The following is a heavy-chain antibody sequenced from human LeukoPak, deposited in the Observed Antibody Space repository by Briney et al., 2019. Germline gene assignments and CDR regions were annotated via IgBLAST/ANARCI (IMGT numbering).Heavy chain of an antibody. CDR1: GGSISSYY. V-gene: IGHV4-59*08. J-gene: IGHJ3*01. CDR3: ARHITYYYDSSGHAFDV. Sequence: SETLSLTCTVSGGSISSYYWGWIRLPPGKALEWIGYMYSSGSTTYNPSLKSRVTISLDTSKNQFSLKLNSVTAVDTAVYYCARHITYYYDSSGHAFDVWGQGTTVTVPS. D-gene: IGHD3-22*01. CDR2: MYSSGST.